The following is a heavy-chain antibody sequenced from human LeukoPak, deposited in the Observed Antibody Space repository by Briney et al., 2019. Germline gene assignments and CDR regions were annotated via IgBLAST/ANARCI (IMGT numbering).Heavy chain of an antibody. Sequence: PSETLSLTCTVSSGSISSYYWSWIRQPPGKGLEWIGWLHYSGSTNYNPSLKSRVTISVDTSKNQFSLKLSSVTAADTAVYYCARHGVDYFGSGSFPTPFDYWGQGTLVTVSS. D-gene: IGHD3-10*01. J-gene: IGHJ4*02. CDR3: ARHGVDYFGSGSFPTPFDY. CDR1: SGSISSYY. V-gene: IGHV4-59*08. CDR2: LHYSGST.